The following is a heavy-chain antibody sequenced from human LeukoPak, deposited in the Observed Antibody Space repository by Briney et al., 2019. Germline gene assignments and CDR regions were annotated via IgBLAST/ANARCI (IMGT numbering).Heavy chain of an antibody. D-gene: IGHD2-21*02. Sequence: ASVKVSCKASGYTFTSYGISWVRQAPGQGLEWMGWISAYNGNTNYAQNVQGRLTLTTDTSASTAYMELRSLRSDDTAVYYCARWAPSGDRDYYYYYMDVWGKGTTVTVSS. V-gene: IGHV1-18*01. CDR1: GYTFTSYG. J-gene: IGHJ6*03. CDR3: ARWAPSGDRDYYYYYMDV. CDR2: ISAYNGNT.